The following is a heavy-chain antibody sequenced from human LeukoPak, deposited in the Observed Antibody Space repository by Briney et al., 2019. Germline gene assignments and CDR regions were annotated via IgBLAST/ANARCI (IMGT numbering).Heavy chain of an antibody. CDR1: GYTFTSYD. Sequence: ASVKVSCKASGYTFTSYDIHWVRQATGQGLEWMGWMNPNSGNTGYAQKFQGRVTMTRNTSISTAYMELSSLRSEGTAVYYYARGSRRITIFGVVIPTYGMDVWGQGTTVTVSS. CDR3: ARGSRRITIFGVVIPTYGMDV. D-gene: IGHD3-3*01. J-gene: IGHJ6*02. V-gene: IGHV1-8*01. CDR2: MNPNSGNT.